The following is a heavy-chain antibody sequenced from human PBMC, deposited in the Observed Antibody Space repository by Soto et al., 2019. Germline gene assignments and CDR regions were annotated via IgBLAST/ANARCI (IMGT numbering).Heavy chain of an antibody. D-gene: IGHD6-19*01. CDR2: IYYNGSI. CDR3: AESLWDTSGWKTDY. V-gene: IGHV4-59*03. J-gene: IGHJ4*02. CDR1: GDSISSLY. Sequence: SETLSLTCTVSGDSISSLYWSWIRQPPGKGLEWIGYIYYNGSINYNTSLKSRVTITVDPSKNQFSLRLSSVTAADTAVYYCAESLWDTSGWKTDYWGQGTLVTVSS.